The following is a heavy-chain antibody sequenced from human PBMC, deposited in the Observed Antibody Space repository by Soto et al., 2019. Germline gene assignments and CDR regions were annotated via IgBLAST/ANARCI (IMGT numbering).Heavy chain of an antibody. CDR2: IYYRGST. D-gene: IGHD6-19*01. J-gene: IGHJ6*02. Sequence: SETLSLTCSVSGDSINSDKYYWGWIRQPPGKGLEWIGSIYYRGSTYYNPSLKSRVTISVDTSKNQFSLKLSSVTAADTAVYYCARSSGWEEYYYYGMDVWGQGTTVTVSS. CDR1: GDSINSDKYY. V-gene: IGHV4-39*01. CDR3: ARSSGWEEYYYYGMDV.